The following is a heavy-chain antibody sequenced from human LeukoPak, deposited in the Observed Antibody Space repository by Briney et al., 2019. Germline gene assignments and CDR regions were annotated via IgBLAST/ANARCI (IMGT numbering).Heavy chain of an antibody. CDR3: ARETPDSSGWD. CDR2: IKPDGSHK. J-gene: IGHJ4*02. CDR1: GFTFSDYY. Sequence: QSGGSLRLSCAASGFTFSDYYMSWIRQAPGKGLEWVANIKPDGSHKNYADSVKGRFTISRDNAKNSLYLQMNSLRAEDTAVYYCARETPDSSGWDWGQGTLVTVSS. D-gene: IGHD6-19*01. V-gene: IGHV3-7*01.